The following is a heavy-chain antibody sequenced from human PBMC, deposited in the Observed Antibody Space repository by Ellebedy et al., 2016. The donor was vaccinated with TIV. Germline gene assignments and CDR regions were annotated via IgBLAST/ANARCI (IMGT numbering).Heavy chain of an antibody. J-gene: IGHJ6*02. V-gene: IGHV4-30-4*01. CDR3: ARGDYGDNHYYYYGMDV. D-gene: IGHD4-17*01. CDR1: GGSISSGDYY. CDR2: IYYSGST. Sequence: SETLSLTXTVSGGSISSGDYYWSWIRQPPGKGLEWIGYIYYSGSTYYNPSLKSRVTISGDTSKNQFSLKLSSVTAADTAVYYCARGDYGDNHYYYYGMDVWGQGTTVTVSS.